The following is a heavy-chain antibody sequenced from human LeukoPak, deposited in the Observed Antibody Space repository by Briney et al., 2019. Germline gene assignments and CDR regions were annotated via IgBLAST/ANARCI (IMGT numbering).Heavy chain of an antibody. V-gene: IGHV3-21*01. CDR1: GFTFNNYD. CDR3: AREGKDYYDSRAFDI. D-gene: IGHD3-22*01. CDR2: ISSSGNYI. J-gene: IGHJ3*02. Sequence: NPGGSLRLSCAASGFTFNNYDMNWVRQAPGKGLEWVSSISSSGNYIFYADSVKGRFTISRDNAKNSLYLQMNSLRAEDTAVYYCAREGKDYYDSRAFDIWGQGTMVTVSS.